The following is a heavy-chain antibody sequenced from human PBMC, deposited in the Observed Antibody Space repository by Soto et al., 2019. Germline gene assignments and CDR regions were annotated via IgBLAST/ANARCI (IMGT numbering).Heavy chain of an antibody. Sequence: PSETLSLTCTVSGGSISSGGYYWSWIRQHPGKGLEWIGYIYYSGSTYYNPSLKSRVTISVDTSKNQFSLKLSSVTAADTAVYYCARGRVLWFGELSPGAFDIWGQGTMVTVSS. CDR3: ARGRVLWFGELSPGAFDI. CDR1: GGSISSGGYY. D-gene: IGHD3-10*01. J-gene: IGHJ3*02. V-gene: IGHV4-31*03. CDR2: IYYSGST.